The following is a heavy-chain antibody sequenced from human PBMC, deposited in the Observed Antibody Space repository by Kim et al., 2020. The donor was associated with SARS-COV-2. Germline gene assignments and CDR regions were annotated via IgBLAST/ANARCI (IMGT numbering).Heavy chain of an antibody. Sequence: GGSLRLSCAASGFTFSSYSMNWVRQAPGKGLEWVSSISSSSSYIYYADSVKGRFTISRDNAKNSLYLQMNSLRAEDTAVYYCAKRENDYGDYRGPMDVWGQGTTVTVSS. CDR1: GFTFSSYS. CDR2: ISSSSSYI. J-gene: IGHJ6*02. V-gene: IGHV3-21*01. CDR3: AKRENDYGDYRGPMDV. D-gene: IGHD4-17*01.